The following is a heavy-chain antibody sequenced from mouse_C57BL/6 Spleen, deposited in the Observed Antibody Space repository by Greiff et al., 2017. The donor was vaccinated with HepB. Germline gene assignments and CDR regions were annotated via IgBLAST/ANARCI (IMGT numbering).Heavy chain of an antibody. CDR2: IYPGDGDT. V-gene: IGHV1-82*01. Sequence: QVQLQQSGPELVKPGASVKISCKASGYAFSSSWMNWVKQRPGKGLEWIGRIYPGDGDTNYNGKFKGKATLTADKSSSTAYMQLSSLTSEDSAVYFCAREGYSNYDYAMDYWGQGTSVTVSS. D-gene: IGHD2-5*01. J-gene: IGHJ4*01. CDR1: GYAFSSSW. CDR3: AREGYSNYDYAMDY.